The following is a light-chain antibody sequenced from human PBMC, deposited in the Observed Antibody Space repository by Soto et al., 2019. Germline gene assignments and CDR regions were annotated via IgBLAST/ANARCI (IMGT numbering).Light chain of an antibody. CDR2: GAS. J-gene: IGKJ2*01. CDR1: QSVSSN. Sequence: EIVMTQSPATLSVSPGERATLSCRASQSVSSNLAWYQQKPGQAPRLLIYGASTRATGIPARFSGSGSRTEFTLAISSLQSEDFAVYYCQHYNNWPALYTFGRGTNLEIK. CDR3: QHYNNWPALYT. V-gene: IGKV3-15*01.